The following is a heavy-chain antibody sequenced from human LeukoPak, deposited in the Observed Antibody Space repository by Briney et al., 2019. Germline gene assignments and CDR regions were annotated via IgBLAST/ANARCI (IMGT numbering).Heavy chain of an antibody. D-gene: IGHD2-21*02. CDR3: AKDAKIVVVTAIPNY. V-gene: IGHV3-30*18. Sequence: GGSLRLSCAASGFTFSSYGMHWVRQAPGKGLEWVAVISYDGSNKYYADSVKGRSTISRDNSKNTLYLQMNSLRAEDTAVYYCAKDAKIVVVTAIPNYWGQGTLVTVSS. CDR1: GFTFSSYG. CDR2: ISYDGSNK. J-gene: IGHJ4*02.